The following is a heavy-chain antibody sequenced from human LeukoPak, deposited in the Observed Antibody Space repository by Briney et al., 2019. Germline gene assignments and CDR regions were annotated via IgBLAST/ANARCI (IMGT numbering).Heavy chain of an antibody. J-gene: IGHJ4*02. Sequence: ASVKVSCKASGYTFTGYYMHWVRQAPGQGLEWMGWINPNSGGTNYAQKFQGRVTMTRDTSISTAYMELSRLRSDDTAVYYCARSSITGTTPILWRWGQGTLVTVSS. CDR3: ARSSITGTTPILWR. D-gene: IGHD1-20*01. CDR1: GYTFTGYY. V-gene: IGHV1-2*02. CDR2: INPNSGGT.